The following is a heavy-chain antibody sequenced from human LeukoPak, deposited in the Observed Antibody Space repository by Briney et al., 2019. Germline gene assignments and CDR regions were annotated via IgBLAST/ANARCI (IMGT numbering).Heavy chain of an antibody. CDR1: AGSISLYNTYY. J-gene: IGHJ6*03. D-gene: IGHD3-10*01. CDR2: IYYSGST. CDR3: ARRMGRRFGERYYYYHYMDV. V-gene: IGHV4-59*12. Sequence: SSETLSLTCTVSAGSISLYNTYYWNWIRQSPGKGLEWIGYIYYSGSTSYNPSLKSRVTISVDTSKNQFSLKLSSVTAADTAVYYCARRMGRRFGERYYYYHYMDVWGKGTTVTISS.